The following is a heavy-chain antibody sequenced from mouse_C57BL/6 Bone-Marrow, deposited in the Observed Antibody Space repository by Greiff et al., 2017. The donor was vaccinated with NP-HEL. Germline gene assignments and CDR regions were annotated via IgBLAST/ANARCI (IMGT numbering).Heavy chain of an antibody. J-gene: IGHJ3*01. CDR3: ARRAY. V-gene: IGHV5-4*03. Sequence: EVKLVESGGGLVKPGGSLKLSCAASGFTFSSYAMSWVRQTPEKRLEWVATISDGGSYTYYPDNVKGRFTISRDNAMNNLYLQMSHLKSEDTAMYYCARRAYWGQGTLVTVSA. CDR2: ISDGGSYT. CDR1: GFTFSSYA.